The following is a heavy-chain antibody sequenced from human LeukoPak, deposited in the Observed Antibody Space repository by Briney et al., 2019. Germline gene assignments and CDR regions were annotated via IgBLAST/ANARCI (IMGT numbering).Heavy chain of an antibody. CDR3: ARGREDYYDSSGYYDGYY. J-gene: IGHJ4*02. D-gene: IGHD3-22*01. Sequence: SETLSLTCAVYGGSFRGYYWSWIRQPPGKGLEWIGEINHSGSTNYNPSLKSRVTISVDTSKNQFSLKLSSVTAADTAVYYCARGREDYYDSSGYYDGYYWGQGTLVTVSS. CDR1: GGSFRGYY. CDR2: INHSGST. V-gene: IGHV4-34*01.